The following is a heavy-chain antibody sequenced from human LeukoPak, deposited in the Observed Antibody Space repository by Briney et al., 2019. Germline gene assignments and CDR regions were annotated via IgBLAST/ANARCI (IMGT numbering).Heavy chain of an antibody. CDR3: ARAAYSYGYGDYYYYTFDV. V-gene: IGHV4-59*01. CDR2: IFYTGTT. Sequence: SETLSLTCSVSGDSITTYSWSWIRQPPGKGLEWIGNIFYTGTTNYNPSLKSRVTISVDTSKNRFSLKLSSVTAADAAVYYCARAAYSYGYGDYYYYTFDVWGQGTTVTVSS. D-gene: IGHD5-18*01. J-gene: IGHJ6*02. CDR1: GDSITTYS.